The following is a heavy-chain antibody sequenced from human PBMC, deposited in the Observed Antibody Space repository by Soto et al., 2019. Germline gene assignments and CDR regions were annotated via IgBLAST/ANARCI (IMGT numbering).Heavy chain of an antibody. Sequence: SETLSLTCTVSGGSISSYYWSWIRQPPGKGLEWIGYIYYSGSTNYNPSLKSRVTISVDTSKNQFSLKLSSVTAADTAVYYCARLYYYYGMDVWGQGTTVTVS. V-gene: IGHV4-59*08. CDR3: ARLYYYYGMDV. CDR2: IYYSGST. J-gene: IGHJ6*02. CDR1: GGSISSYY.